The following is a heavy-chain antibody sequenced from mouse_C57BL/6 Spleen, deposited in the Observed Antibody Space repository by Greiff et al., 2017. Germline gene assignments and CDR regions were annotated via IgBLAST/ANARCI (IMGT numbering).Heavy chain of an antibody. V-gene: IGHV1-75*01. CDR3: ARKECYYGGFAY. J-gene: IGHJ3*01. Sequence: QVQLLQSGPELVKPGASVKISCKASGYTFPDYYINWVKQRPGQGLEWIGWLFPGRGSTYYNEQFKGKATLTVYKSSSTAYMLLSSLTSEYSAVYFCARKECYYGGFAYGGQGTLVTVSA. D-gene: IGHD1-1*01. CDR1: GYTFPDYY. CDR2: LFPGRGST.